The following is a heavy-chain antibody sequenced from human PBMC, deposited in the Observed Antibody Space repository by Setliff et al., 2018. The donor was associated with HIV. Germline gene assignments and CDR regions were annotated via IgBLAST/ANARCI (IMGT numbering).Heavy chain of an antibody. D-gene: IGHD2-8*01. CDR1: GYTFTSYA. Sequence: GASVKVSCKASGYTFTSYAMHWVRQAPGQGLEWMGWISVYNGNTNYAQKFQGRLSMSTASSTSTANMFLRSLRYDDTAVYYCARTPRIMVTLKGEYYYYYMDVWGKGTTVTVSS. CDR3: ARTPRIMVTLKGEYYYYYMDV. CDR2: ISVYNGNT. J-gene: IGHJ6*03. V-gene: IGHV1-18*01.